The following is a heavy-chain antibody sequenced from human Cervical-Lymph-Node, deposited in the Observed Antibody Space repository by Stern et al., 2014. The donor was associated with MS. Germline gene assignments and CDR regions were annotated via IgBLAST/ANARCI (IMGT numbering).Heavy chain of an antibody. J-gene: IGHJ4*02. D-gene: IGHD4-17*01. Sequence: VQLVESGAEVKKPGASVKVSCMASGYTFTSYYMHWVRQAPGQGLEWMGIINPSGGSTSYAQKFQGRVTMTRDTSTSTVYMELSSLRSEDTAVYYCATTVTTWDYFDYWGQGTLVTVSS. CDR3: ATTVTTWDYFDY. CDR2: INPSGGST. V-gene: IGHV1-46*01. CDR1: GYTFTSYY.